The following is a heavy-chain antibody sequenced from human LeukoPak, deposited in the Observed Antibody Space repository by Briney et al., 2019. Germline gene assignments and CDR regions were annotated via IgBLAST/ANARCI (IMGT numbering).Heavy chain of an antibody. CDR3: ARAAGSPVSQLLPYYYYYMDV. V-gene: IGHV4-4*07. CDR1: GGSISNYY. D-gene: IGHD2-2*01. Sequence: PSETLSLTCTVSGGSISNYYWSWIRQPAGEGLEWIGRIFTSGSTDYNPSLKSRVTMSVDTSKNQFSLELTSVTAADTAVYYCARAAGSPVSQLLPYYYYYMDVWGKGTTVTVSS. J-gene: IGHJ6*03. CDR2: IFTSGST.